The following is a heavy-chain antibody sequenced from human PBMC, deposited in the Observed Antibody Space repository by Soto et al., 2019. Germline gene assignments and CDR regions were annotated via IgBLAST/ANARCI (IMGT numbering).Heavy chain of an antibody. D-gene: IGHD3-22*01. J-gene: IGHJ6*02. CDR2: IYYSGST. CDR1: GGSVSSGSYY. V-gene: IGHV4-61*01. Sequence: QVQLQESGPGLVKPSETLSLTCTVSGGSVSSGSYYWSWIRQPPGKGLEWIGYIYYSGSTNYNPSLKSRVTTSVDTSKNQFPLKLSSVTAADTAVYYCARVGVRYYYEHYGMDVWGQGTTVTVSS. CDR3: ARVGVRYYYEHYGMDV.